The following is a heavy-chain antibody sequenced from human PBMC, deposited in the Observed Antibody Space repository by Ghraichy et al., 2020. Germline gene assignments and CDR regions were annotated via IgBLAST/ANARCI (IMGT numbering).Heavy chain of an antibody. V-gene: IGHV3-30*04. CDR3: ARDKRDDILTGYWPLDY. Sequence: GGSLRLSCAASGFTFSSYAMHWVRQAPGKGLEWVAVISYDGSNKYYVDSVKGRFTISRDNSKNTLYLQMNSLRAEDTAVYYCARDKRDDILTGYWPLDYWGQGTLVTVSS. CDR1: GFTFSSYA. CDR2: ISYDGSNK. J-gene: IGHJ4*02. D-gene: IGHD3-9*01.